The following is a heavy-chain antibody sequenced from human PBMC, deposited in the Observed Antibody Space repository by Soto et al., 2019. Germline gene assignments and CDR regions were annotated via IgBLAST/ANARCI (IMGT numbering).Heavy chain of an antibody. CDR3: ARAAFEYSSSSRYSDWYLDL. Sequence: TLSLTCAVSGGSISSGGYSWSWIRQPPGKGLEWIGYIYHSGSTYYNPSLKSRVTISVDRSKNQFSLKLSSVTAADTAVHYCARAAFEYSSSSRYSDWYLDLWGSGEVVAVSS. CDR1: GGSISSGGYS. CDR2: IYHSGST. J-gene: IGHJ2*01. D-gene: IGHD6-6*01. V-gene: IGHV4-30-2*01.